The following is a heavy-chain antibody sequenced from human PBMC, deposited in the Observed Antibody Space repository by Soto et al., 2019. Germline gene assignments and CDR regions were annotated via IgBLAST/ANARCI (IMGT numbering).Heavy chain of an antibody. CDR1: GYTFTTYY. J-gene: IGHJ4*02. CDR2: INPRGGST. Sequence: QVQLVQSGAEVKKPGASVKVSCKASGYTFTTYYMHWVRQAPGQGLEWMGIINPRGGSTDYAQKFQGRVTVTRDTSTSTVYMELSSLRSEDTAVYYCARAHYDILTGMSLDYWGQGTLVTVSS. V-gene: IGHV1-46*03. D-gene: IGHD3-9*01. CDR3: ARAHYDILTGMSLDY.